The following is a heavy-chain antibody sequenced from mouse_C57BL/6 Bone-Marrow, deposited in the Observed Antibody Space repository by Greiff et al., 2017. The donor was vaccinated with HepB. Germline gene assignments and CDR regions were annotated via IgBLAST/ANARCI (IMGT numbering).Heavy chain of an antibody. CDR3: ARRPYYYGSSYGAY. CDR2: INSDGGST. V-gene: IGHV5-2*01. J-gene: IGHJ3*01. Sequence: EVQVVESGGGLVQPGESLKLSCESNEYEFPSHDMSWVRKTPEKRLELVAAINSDGGSTYYPDTMERRFIISRDNTKKTLYLQMSSLRSEDTALYYCARRPYYYGSSYGAYWGQGTLVTVSA. D-gene: IGHD1-1*01. CDR1: EYEFPSHD.